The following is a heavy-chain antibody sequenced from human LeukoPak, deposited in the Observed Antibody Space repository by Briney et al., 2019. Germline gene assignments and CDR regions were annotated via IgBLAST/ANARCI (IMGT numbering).Heavy chain of an antibody. CDR1: GYSFTSYW. Sequence: GESLKISCKGSGYSFTSYWIGWVRQMPGKGLEWMGIIYPGDSDTRYSPSLQGQVTISADKSISTAYLQWSSLKASDTAMYYCARSGGYCSSTSCRVQDFDYWGQGTLVTVSS. V-gene: IGHV5-51*01. CDR3: ARSGGYCSSTSCRVQDFDY. CDR2: IYPGDSDT. D-gene: IGHD2-2*01. J-gene: IGHJ4*02.